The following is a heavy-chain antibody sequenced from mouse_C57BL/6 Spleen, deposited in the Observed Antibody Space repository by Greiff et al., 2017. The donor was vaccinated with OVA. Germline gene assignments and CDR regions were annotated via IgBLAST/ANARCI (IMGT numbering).Heavy chain of an antibody. Sequence: EVKVVESGGGLVQPKGSLKLSCAASGFSFNTYAMNWVRQAPGKGLEWVARIRSKSNNYATYYADSVKDRFTISREDSESMLYQQMNNLKTEDTAMYYCVGGAMDYWGQGTSVTVSS. CDR1: GFSFNTYA. J-gene: IGHJ4*01. CDR3: VGGAMDY. CDR2: IRSKSNNYAT. V-gene: IGHV10-1*01.